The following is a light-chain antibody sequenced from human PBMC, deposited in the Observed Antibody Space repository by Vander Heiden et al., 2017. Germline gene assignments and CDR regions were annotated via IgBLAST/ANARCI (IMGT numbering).Light chain of an antibody. CDR3: QQTNSFPLT. CDR1: QGISNW. Sequence: DIPLTQSPFSLSASVGDRVNITCRASQGISNWLAWYQQKPGKAPKLLISAASTVQTGVPSRFSGSGSGTASTLTISSLQPEDFASYFCQQTNSFPLTFGGGTQVEIK. V-gene: IGKV1-12*01. J-gene: IGKJ4*01. CDR2: AAS.